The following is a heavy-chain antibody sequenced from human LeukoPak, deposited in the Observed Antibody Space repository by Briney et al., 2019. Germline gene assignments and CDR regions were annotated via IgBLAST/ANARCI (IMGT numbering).Heavy chain of an antibody. V-gene: IGHV1-18*01. CDR1: GYTFTSYG. D-gene: IGHD3-22*01. CDR2: ISAYNGNT. CDR3: ARGSPPRRNYDSRGYYSYYFDY. J-gene: IGHJ4*02. Sequence: ASVKVSCKASGYTFTSYGISWVRQAPGQGLEWMEWISAYNGNTHYAQKLQGRVTMTTDTSTSTVYMELRSLRSDDTAVYYCARGSPPRRNYDSRGYYSYYFDYWGQGTLVTVSS.